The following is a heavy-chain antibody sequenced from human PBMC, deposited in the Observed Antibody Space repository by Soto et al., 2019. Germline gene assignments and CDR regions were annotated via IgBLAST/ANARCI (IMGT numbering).Heavy chain of an antibody. CDR3: ARVVGYCSGGSCYY. CDR2: IKQDGSEK. CDR1: GFTFSSYW. V-gene: IGHV3-7*05. D-gene: IGHD2-15*01. Sequence: PGGSLRLSCAASGFTFSSYWMSWVRQAPGKGLEWVANIKQDGSEKYYVDSVKGRFTISRDNAKNSLYLQMNSLRAEDTAVYYCARVVGYCSGGSCYYWGQGTLVTVSS. J-gene: IGHJ4*02.